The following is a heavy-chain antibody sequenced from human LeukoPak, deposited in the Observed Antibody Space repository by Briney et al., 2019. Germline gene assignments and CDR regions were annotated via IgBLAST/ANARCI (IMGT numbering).Heavy chain of an antibody. J-gene: IGHJ6*02. CDR2: IWYDGSNK. V-gene: IGHV3-33*01. CDR3: ARDRIRYFDWLDLYYYYGMDV. D-gene: IGHD3-9*01. Sequence: PGGSLRLSCAASGFTFSSYGMHWVRQAPGKGLEWVAVIWYDGSNKYYADSVKGRFTISRDNSKNTLYLQMNSLRAEDTAVYYCARDRIRYFDWLDLYYYYGMDVWGQGTTVTVSS. CDR1: GFTFSSYG.